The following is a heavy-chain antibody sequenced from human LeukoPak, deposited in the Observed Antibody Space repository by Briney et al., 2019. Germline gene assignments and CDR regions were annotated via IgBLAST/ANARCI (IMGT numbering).Heavy chain of an antibody. CDR1: GGSMSGYF. D-gene: IGHD6-13*01. Sequence: SETLSLTCTVSGGSMSGYFWSWIRQPPGKGLEWVGYIYYSGSTNYNPSLKSRVTISVDTSKNQFSLKLSSVTAADTAVYYCARSITSSWYGDFQHWGQGTLVTVSS. V-gene: IGHV4-59*01. CDR3: ARSITSSWYGDFQH. J-gene: IGHJ1*01. CDR2: IYYSGST.